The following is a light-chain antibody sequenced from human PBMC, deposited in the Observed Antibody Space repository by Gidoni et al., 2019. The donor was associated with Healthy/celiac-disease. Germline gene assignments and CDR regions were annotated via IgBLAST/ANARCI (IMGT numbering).Light chain of an antibody. J-gene: IGLJ2*01. V-gene: IGLV3-1*01. CDR1: QSGDKY. Sequence: SYHPTQPPSVSVSPGQTASLTCLGEQSGDKYPCWYQQKPGQSPVMVIYQDTKRRTGMRWRFSGSNSGNTATLTVSGTQAMDEADYYGQAWDSSTAVFGGGTKLTVL. CDR2: QDT. CDR3: QAWDSSTAV.